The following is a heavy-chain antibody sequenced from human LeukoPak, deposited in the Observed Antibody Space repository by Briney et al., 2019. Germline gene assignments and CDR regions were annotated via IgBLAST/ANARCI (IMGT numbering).Heavy chain of an antibody. J-gene: IGHJ5*02. Sequence: ASVKVSCKASGYTFTSCYMHWVRQAPGQGLEWMGIINPSGGSTSYAQKFQGRVTMTRDTSTSTVYMELSSLRSEDTAVYYCARDLRAAAGTTSFDPWGQGTLVTVSS. CDR3: ARDLRAAAGTTSFDP. CDR1: GYTFTSCY. CDR2: INPSGGST. D-gene: IGHD6-13*01. V-gene: IGHV1-46*01.